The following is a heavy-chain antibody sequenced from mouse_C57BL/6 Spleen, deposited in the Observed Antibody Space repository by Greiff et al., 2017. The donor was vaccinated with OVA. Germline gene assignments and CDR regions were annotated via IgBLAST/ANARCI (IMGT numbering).Heavy chain of an antibody. CDR2: ISSGGSYT. Sequence: EVQGVESGGDLVKPGGSLKLSCAASGFTFSSYGMSWVRQTPDKRLEWVATISSGGSYTYYPDSVKGRFTISRDNAKNTLYLQMSSLKSEDTAMYYCARGDSSGYYFDYWGQGTTLTVSS. D-gene: IGHD3-2*02. V-gene: IGHV5-6*01. J-gene: IGHJ2*01. CDR3: ARGDSSGYYFDY. CDR1: GFTFSSYG.